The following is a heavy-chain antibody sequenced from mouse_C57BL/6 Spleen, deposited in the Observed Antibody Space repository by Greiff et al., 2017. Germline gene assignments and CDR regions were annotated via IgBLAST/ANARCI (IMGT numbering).Heavy chain of an antibody. CDR3: ARRSLVADWYFDV. Sequence: VQLQQSGPELVKPGASVKISCKASGYAFSSSWMNWVKQRPGKGLEWIGRIYPGDGDTNYNGKFKGKATLTADKSSSTAYMQLSSLTSEDSAVYFCARRSLVADWYFDVWGTGTTVTVSS. J-gene: IGHJ1*03. CDR1: GYAFSSSW. CDR2: IYPGDGDT. D-gene: IGHD1-1*01. V-gene: IGHV1-82*01.